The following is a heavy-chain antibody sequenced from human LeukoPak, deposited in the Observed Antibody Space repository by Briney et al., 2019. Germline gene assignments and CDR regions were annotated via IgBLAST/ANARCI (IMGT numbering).Heavy chain of an antibody. D-gene: IGHD2-15*01. CDR3: AKDSCSGGSCHSYFDY. CDR2: IWYDGSNK. J-gene: IGHJ4*02. CDR1: GFTFSSYG. V-gene: IGHV3-33*06. Sequence: GRSLRLSCAASGFTFSSYGMHWVRQAPGKGLEWVAVIWYDGSNKYYADSVKGRFTISRDNSKNTLYLQMNSLRAEDTAVYYCAKDSCSGGSCHSYFDYWGQGTLVTVSS.